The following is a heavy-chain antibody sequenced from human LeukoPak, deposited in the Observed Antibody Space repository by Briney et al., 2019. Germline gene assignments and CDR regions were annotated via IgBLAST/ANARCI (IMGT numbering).Heavy chain of an antibody. J-gene: IGHJ4*02. D-gene: IGHD6-13*01. CDR3: AKDKGPGRQQLVFDY. CDR2: IHSDGRST. Sequence: GGSLRLSCAASGFTSSSYWIHWVRQAPGKGLVWVSRIHSDGRSTNYADSVKGRFTISRDNAKNSLYLQMNSLRAEDTALYYCAKDKGPGRQQLVFDYWGQGTLVTVSS. V-gene: IGHV3-74*01. CDR1: GFTSSSYW.